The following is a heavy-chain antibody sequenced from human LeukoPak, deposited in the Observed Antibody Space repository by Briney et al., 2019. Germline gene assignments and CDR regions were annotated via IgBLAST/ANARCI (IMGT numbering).Heavy chain of an antibody. CDR3: ARAAYDIDSYIVNHDY. D-gene: IGHD3-16*02. J-gene: IGHJ4*02. CDR1: GFTVNTNY. V-gene: IGHV3-53*01. Sequence: PGGSLRLSCAASGFTVNTNYMSWVRQAPGKGLEGVSVIFRDDTTYYADSVKGRFTISRDNSKNTLYLQMNNLRAEDTAVYYCARAAYDIDSYIVNHDYWGQGTLVTVSS. CDR2: IFRDDTT.